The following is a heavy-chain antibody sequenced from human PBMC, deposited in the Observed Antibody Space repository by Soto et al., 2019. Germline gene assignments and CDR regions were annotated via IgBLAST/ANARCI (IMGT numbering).Heavy chain of an antibody. CDR1: GYTFTSYG. J-gene: IGHJ6*02. CDR3: ATFGYCSSTSCPYYYYGMDV. Sequence: QVQLVQSGAEVKKPGASVKVSCKASGYTFTSYGISWVRQAPGQGLEWMGWISAYNGNTNYAQKLQGRVTMTTDTSXXTXYXELRSLRSDDTAVYYCATFGYCSSTSCPYYYYGMDVWGQGTTVTVSS. CDR2: ISAYNGNT. V-gene: IGHV1-18*01. D-gene: IGHD2-2*01.